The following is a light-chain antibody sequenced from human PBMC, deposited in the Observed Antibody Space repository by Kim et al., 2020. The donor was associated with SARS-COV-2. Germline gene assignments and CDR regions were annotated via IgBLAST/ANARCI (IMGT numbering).Light chain of an antibody. V-gene: IGKV3-20*01. J-gene: IGKJ4*01. CDR1: QSVTRNY. CDR3: QQYGNSLT. CDR2: VAT. Sequence: EIVLTQSPGTLSLSPGERATLSCRASQSVTRNYLAWYQQKPGQAPRLLMYVATRRATGIPDRFSGSGSGTDFTLTIRRLEPEDFAVYYCQQYGNSLTFGGGTKVEI.